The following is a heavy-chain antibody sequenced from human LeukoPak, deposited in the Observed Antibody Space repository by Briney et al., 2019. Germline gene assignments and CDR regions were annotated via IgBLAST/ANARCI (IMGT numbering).Heavy chain of an antibody. CDR2: ISSSSSYI. Sequence: PGGSLRLSCAASGFTFSSYSMNWVRQAPGKGLEWVSSISSSSSYIYYADSVKGRFTISRDNAKNSLYLQMNGLRAEDTAVYYCARDPRRRDGYNYAFDIWGQGTMVTVSS. V-gene: IGHV3-21*01. D-gene: IGHD5-24*01. J-gene: IGHJ3*02. CDR3: ARDPRRRDGYNYAFDI. CDR1: GFTFSSYS.